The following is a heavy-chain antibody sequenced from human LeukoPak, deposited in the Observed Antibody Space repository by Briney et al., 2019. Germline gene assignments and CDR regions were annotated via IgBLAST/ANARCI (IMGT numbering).Heavy chain of an antibody. CDR1: GFTFSSYW. CDR3: AREQQWLVEGYYFDY. CDR2: INSDGSST. V-gene: IGHV3-74*01. D-gene: IGHD6-19*01. Sequence: GGSLRLSCAASGFTFSSYWMHWVRQTPGKGLVWVSRINSDGSSTSYADSVKGRFTISRDNAKNSLYLQMNSLRAEDTAVYYCAREQQWLVEGYYFDYWGQGTLVTVSS. J-gene: IGHJ4*02.